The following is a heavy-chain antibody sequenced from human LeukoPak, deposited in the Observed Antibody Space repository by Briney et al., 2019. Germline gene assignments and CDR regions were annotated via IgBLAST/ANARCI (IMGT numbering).Heavy chain of an antibody. Sequence: SETLSLTCTVSGGSISSSSYYWGWIRQPPGKGLEWIGSTYYSGSTYYNPSLKSRVTISVDTSKNQFSLKLSSVTAADTAVYYCARSPNYYDSSGYFDYWGQGTLVTVSS. CDR1: GGSISSSSYY. CDR2: TYYSGST. D-gene: IGHD3-22*01. J-gene: IGHJ4*02. V-gene: IGHV4-39*01. CDR3: ARSPNYYDSSGYFDY.